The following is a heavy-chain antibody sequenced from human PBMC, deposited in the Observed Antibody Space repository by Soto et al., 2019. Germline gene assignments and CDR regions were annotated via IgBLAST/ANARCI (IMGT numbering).Heavy chain of an antibody. D-gene: IGHD6-13*01. CDR2: IIPILGIA. CDR1: GGTFSSYT. V-gene: IGHV1-69*02. CDR3: ARWRTKGTNSSRWYFAFDI. J-gene: IGHJ3*02. Sequence: QVQLVQSGAEVKKPGSSVKVSCKAAGGTFSSYTISWVRQAPGQGLEWMGRIIPILGIANYAQKFQGRVTITADKSTSTAYMELSSLRSEDTAVYYCARWRTKGTNSSRWYFAFDIWGQGTMVTVSS.